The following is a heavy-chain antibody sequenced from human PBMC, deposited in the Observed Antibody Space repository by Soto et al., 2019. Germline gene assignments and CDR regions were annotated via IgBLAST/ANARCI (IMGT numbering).Heavy chain of an antibody. CDR3: ARLRRDWGDAFDL. J-gene: IGHJ3*01. Sequence: SVKVSCKASGGSFGSSAISWVRQAPAQGLEWMGEIIPVFDKANYAQNFQGRLTITADEPTGTVFMQLSSLRSEDTAVYFCARLRRDWGDAFDLWGLGTLVTVSS. CDR1: GGSFGSSA. CDR2: IIPVFDKA. V-gene: IGHV1-69*13. D-gene: IGHD3-16*01.